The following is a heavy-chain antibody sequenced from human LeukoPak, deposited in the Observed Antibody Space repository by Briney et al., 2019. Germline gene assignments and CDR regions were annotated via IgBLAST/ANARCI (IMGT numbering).Heavy chain of an antibody. CDR2: MRQYGDGK. CDR1: GFTFSNYW. CDR3: ARARDGYNSRYYGMDV. V-gene: IGHV3-7*01. D-gene: IGHD5-24*01. J-gene: IGHJ6*02. Sequence: PGGSLRLSCAASGFTFSNYWMSWVRQAPGKGLEWVANMRQYGDGKSYVDSVKGRFTISRGNAKNSLYLQMNSLRAEDTAVYYCARARDGYNSRYYGMDVWGQGTTVTVSS.